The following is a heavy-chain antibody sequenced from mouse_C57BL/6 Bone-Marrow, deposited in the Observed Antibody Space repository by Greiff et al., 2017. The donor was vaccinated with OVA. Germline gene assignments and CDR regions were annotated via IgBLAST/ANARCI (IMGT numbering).Heavy chain of an antibody. V-gene: IGHV1-64*01. D-gene: IGHD2-5*01. CDR2: IHPNSGST. J-gene: IGHJ4*01. CDR3: ASGAGGSNPYYAMDY. CDR1: GYTFTSYW. Sequence: QVQLQQPGAELVKPGASVKLSCKASGYTFTSYWMHWVKQRPGQGLAWIGMIHPNSGSTNYNEKFKSKATLTVDKSSSTAYMQLSSLTSEDSAVYYCASGAGGSNPYYAMDYWGQGTSVTVSS.